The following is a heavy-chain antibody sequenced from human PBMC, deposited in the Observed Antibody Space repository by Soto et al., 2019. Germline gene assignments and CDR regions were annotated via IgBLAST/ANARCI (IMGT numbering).Heavy chain of an antibody. J-gene: IGHJ3*02. CDR1: GYTFTSYA. V-gene: IGHV1-3*01. CDR2: INAGNGNT. Sequence: GASVKVSCQASGYTFTSYAMHWVRQAPGQRLEWMGWINAGNGNTKYSQKFQGRVTITRDTSASTAYMELSSLRSEDTAVYYCAREFVGGSSVLGALDIWGQGTMVTVSS. CDR3: AREFVGGSSVLGALDI. D-gene: IGHD2-2*01.